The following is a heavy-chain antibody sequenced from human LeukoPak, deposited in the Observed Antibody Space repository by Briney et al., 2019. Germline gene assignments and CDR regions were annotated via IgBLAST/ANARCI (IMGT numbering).Heavy chain of an antibody. CDR3: ARAMVRGVNWFDP. D-gene: IGHD3-10*01. V-gene: IGHV1-2*04. Sequence: ASVKVSCKASGYTFTGYYMHWVRQAPGQGLEWMGWINPNSGGTNYAQKFQGWVTMIRDTSISTAYMELSRLRSDDTAVYYCARAMVRGVNWFDPWGQGTLVTVSS. J-gene: IGHJ5*02. CDR1: GYTFTGYY. CDR2: INPNSGGT.